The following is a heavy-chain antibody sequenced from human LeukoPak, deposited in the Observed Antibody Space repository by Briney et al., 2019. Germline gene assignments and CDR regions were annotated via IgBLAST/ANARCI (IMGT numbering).Heavy chain of an antibody. CDR3: ARGYTSSSSGENWFDP. D-gene: IGHD6-6*01. V-gene: IGHV1-2*06. CDR1: GYSFIDYY. CDR2: INPNSGGT. J-gene: IGHJ5*02. Sequence: ASVKVSCKASGYSFIDYYMHWVRQAPGQGLEWMGRINPNSGGTNSAQKFRGRVTLTTDTSVRTAYIELSSLRSDDTAVYYCARGYTSSSSGENWFDPWGQGTLVTVSS.